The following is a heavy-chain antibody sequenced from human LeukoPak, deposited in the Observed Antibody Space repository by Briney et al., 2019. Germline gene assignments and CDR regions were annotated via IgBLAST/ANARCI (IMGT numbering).Heavy chain of an antibody. D-gene: IGHD4-17*01. CDR2: IKPGGIEK. V-gene: IGHV3-7*01. J-gene: IGHJ4*02. CDR1: VFIFSSHW. CDR3: ARGPNYGDRVDYLVS. Sequence: SLRLSCAASVFIFSSHWMTSVRQSPGPRLEFLASIKPGGIEKYYTDSVHSRFTVSIDNANHSLNLQMNSLSAGDTDGYYCARGPNYGDRVDYLVSWGEGTKVSVSS.